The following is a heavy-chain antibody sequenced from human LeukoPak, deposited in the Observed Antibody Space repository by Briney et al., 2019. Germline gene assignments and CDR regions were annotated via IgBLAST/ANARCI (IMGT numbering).Heavy chain of an antibody. D-gene: IGHD3-22*01. CDR2: IIPIFGTA. V-gene: IGHV1-69*05. J-gene: IGHJ4*02. Sequence: ASVKVSCKASGGTYSSYAISWVRQAPGQGLEWMGGIIPIFGTANYAQKFQGRVTITTDESTSTAYMELSSLRSEDTAVYYCARDGQYYYDSSGYTHFDYWGQGTLVTVSS. CDR1: GGTYSSYA. CDR3: ARDGQYYYDSSGYTHFDY.